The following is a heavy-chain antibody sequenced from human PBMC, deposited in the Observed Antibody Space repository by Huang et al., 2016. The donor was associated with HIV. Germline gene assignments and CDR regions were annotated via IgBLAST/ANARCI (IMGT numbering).Heavy chain of an antibody. J-gene: IGHJ4*02. CDR1: GFTFRSYW. Sequence: EVHLVESGGGLVRPGRSLRLSCAASGFTFRSYWMNWVRQAPGGGLEWVANINLDGSERFYVDSVRGRFTISRDNANNSVSLQLNSLKAEDTGVYYCARGFQAKPGDYWGQGTLVTVSS. CDR3: ARGFQAKPGDY. V-gene: IGHV3-7*01. CDR2: INLDGSER.